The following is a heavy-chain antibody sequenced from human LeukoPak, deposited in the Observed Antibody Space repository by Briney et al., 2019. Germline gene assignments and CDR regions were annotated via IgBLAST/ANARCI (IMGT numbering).Heavy chain of an antibody. CDR3: ATEGSSPKYFDF. D-gene: IGHD1-26*01. Sequence: GGSLRLSCAASGFTFSDVWMSWVRQAPGMGLEWIGRIRSKTHGGTTDYAAPVKGRFSISRDDSKNTLYLQMNSLKTEDTAVYYCATEGSSPKYFDFWGQGTLVTVSS. J-gene: IGHJ4*02. V-gene: IGHV3-15*01. CDR1: GFTFSDVW. CDR2: IRSKTHGGTT.